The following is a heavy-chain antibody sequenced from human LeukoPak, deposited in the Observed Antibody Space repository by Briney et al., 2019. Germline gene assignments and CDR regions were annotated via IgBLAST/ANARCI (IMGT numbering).Heavy chain of an antibody. J-gene: IGHJ4*02. D-gene: IGHD3-9*01. CDR3: ARCDILTGYYYFDY. CDR2: INPNSGGT. CDR1: GYTFTGYY. V-gene: IGHV1-2*02. Sequence: ASVKVSCKASGYTFTGYYMHWVRQAPGQGLEWMGWINPNSGGTNYAQKFQGRVTMTRDTSISTAYMELSRLRSDDTAVYYCARCDILTGYYYFDYWGQGTLVTVSS.